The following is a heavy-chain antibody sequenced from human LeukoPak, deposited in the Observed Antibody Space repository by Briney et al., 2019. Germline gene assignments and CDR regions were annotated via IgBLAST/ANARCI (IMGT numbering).Heavy chain of an antibody. CDR3: ALGARAAYCSGGSCGGDWFDP. D-gene: IGHD2-15*01. J-gene: IGHJ5*02. CDR1: GATFNDYA. V-gene: IGHV1-69*10. Sequence: GASVKVSCKASGATFNDYALNWVRQAPGQGLEWMGVFIPILDTANSTQKFQDRVTITADISTNTAYMELSSLRSEDTAVYYCALGARAAYCSGGSCGGDWFDPWGQGTLVTVSS. CDR2: FIPILDTA.